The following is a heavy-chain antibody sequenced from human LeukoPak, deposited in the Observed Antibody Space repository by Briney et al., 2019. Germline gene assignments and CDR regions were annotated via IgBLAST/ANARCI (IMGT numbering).Heavy chain of an antibody. V-gene: IGHV1-46*01. Sequence: ASVKVSCKASGYTFTSYYMHWVRQAPGQGLEWMGIINPSGGSTSYAQKFQGRVTMTRDMSTSTVYVELSSLRSEDTAVYYCARGRGARWELLKGRTTRYYFDYWGQGTLVTVSS. CDR3: ARGRGARWELLKGRTTRYYFDY. J-gene: IGHJ4*02. D-gene: IGHD1-26*01. CDR1: GYTFTSYY. CDR2: INPSGGST.